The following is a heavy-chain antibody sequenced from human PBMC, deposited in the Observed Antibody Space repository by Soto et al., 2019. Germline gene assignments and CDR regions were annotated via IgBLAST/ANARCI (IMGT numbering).Heavy chain of an antibody. Sequence: QVQLQESGPGLVKPSQTLSLTCTVSGGSISSGGYYWSWIRQHPGKGLEWIGYIYYSGSTYYNPPLKSRFTISVDTSRNQFSLKLSSVTAADTAVYSCARESVDISVWSSDGIDVWGQGATVTVSS. J-gene: IGHJ6*02. CDR2: IYYSGST. CDR3: ARESVDISVWSSDGIDV. CDR1: GGSISSGGYY. V-gene: IGHV4-31*03. D-gene: IGHD6-19*01.